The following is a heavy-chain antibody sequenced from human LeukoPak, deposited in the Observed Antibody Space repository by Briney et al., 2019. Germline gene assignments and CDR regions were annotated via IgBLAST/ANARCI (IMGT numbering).Heavy chain of an antibody. CDR1: GYTFTSYG. J-gene: IGHJ4*02. CDR2: ISAYNGNT. Sequence: ASVKVSCKASGYTFTSYGISWVRQAPGQGLEWMGWISAYNGNTNYAQKLQGRVTMTTDTSTSTAYMELRSLRSDDTAVYYCAKDRLPITIFGVVIPEAPGEGFDYWGQGTLVTVSS. V-gene: IGHV1-18*01. D-gene: IGHD3-3*01. CDR3: AKDRLPITIFGVVIPEAPGEGFDY.